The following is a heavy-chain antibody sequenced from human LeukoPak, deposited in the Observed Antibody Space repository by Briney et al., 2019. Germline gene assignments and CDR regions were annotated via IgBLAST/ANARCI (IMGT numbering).Heavy chain of an antibody. D-gene: IGHD1-26*01. Sequence: ASVKVSCKASGYTFTGYYMHWVRQAPGQGLEWMGWINPNSGGTNYAQKFQGRVTMTRDTSISTAYMELSRLRSDDTAVYYCARIRPVGATTGWFDPWGQGPLVTVSS. J-gene: IGHJ5*02. V-gene: IGHV1-2*02. CDR1: GYTFTGYY. CDR3: ARIRPVGATTGWFDP. CDR2: INPNSGGT.